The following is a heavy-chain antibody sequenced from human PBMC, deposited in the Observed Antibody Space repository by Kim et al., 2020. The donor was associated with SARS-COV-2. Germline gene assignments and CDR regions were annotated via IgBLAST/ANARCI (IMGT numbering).Heavy chain of an antibody. CDR3: ARPSYGSPMDYYYYGMDV. V-gene: IGHV1-69*13. J-gene: IGHJ6*04. Sequence: SVKVSCKASGGTFSSYAISWVRQAPGQGLEWMGGIIPIFGTANYAQKFQGRVTITADESTSTAYMELSSLRSEDTAVYYCARPSYGSPMDYYYYGMDVWGKGTTVTVSS. CDR1: GGTFSSYA. CDR2: IIPIFGTA. D-gene: IGHD2-8*01.